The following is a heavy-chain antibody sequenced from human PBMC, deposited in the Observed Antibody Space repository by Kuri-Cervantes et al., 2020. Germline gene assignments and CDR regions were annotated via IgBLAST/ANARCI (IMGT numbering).Heavy chain of an antibody. D-gene: IGHD6-13*01. Sequence: ASVKVSCKASGYTFSGYYMHWVRQAPGQGLEWMGWINPSGGSTSYAQKFQGRVTMTRDTSTSTVYMELRSLRSEDTAAYYCARVSIGAIAGRIKYYYYGMDVWGQGTTVTVSS. J-gene: IGHJ6*02. CDR3: ARVSIGAIAGRIKYYYYGMDV. CDR2: INPSGGST. V-gene: IGHV1-46*01. CDR1: GYTFSGYY.